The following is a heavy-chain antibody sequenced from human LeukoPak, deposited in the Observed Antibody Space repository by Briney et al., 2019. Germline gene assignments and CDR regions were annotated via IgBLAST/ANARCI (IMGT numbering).Heavy chain of an antibody. V-gene: IGHV4-39*01. D-gene: IGHD2-2*01. CDR3: ARHETRYDAFDI. CDR2: IYYSGST. Sequence: SETLSLTCTVSGGSISSSSYYWGWIRQPPGKGLEWIGSIYYSGSTYYNPSLKSRVTISVDTSKNQFSLKLSSVTAADTAVYYCARHETRYDAFDIWGQGTMVIVSS. J-gene: IGHJ3*02. CDR1: GGSISSSSYY.